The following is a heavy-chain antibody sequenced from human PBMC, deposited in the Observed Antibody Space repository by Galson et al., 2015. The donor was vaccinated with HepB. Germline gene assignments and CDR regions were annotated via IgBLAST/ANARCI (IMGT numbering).Heavy chain of an antibody. J-gene: IGHJ6*02. Sequence: SLRLSCAASGFTFSSYAMSWVRQAPGKGLEWVSAISGSGGSTYYADSVKGRFTISRDNSKNTLYLQMNSLKTEDTAVYYCTTGEYSSSWAPYYYYYGMDVWGQGTTVTVSS. CDR2: ISGSGGST. CDR1: GFTFSSYA. CDR3: TTGEYSSSWAPYYYYYGMDV. D-gene: IGHD6-13*01. V-gene: IGHV3-23*01.